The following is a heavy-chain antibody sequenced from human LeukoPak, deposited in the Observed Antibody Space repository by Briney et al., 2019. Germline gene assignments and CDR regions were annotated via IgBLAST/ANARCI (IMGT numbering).Heavy chain of an antibody. CDR1: GFTFSRYT. CDR3: ARANSSWYPFDY. J-gene: IGHJ4*02. Sequence: GGSLRLSCAGSGFTFSRYTFNWVRQAPGRGLEWVSAISGDSKYIYYTDSVKGRFTISRDNARNSVYLQMNSLRAEDTAVYYCARANSSWYPFDYWGQGTLVTVSS. V-gene: IGHV3-21*01. D-gene: IGHD6-13*01. CDR2: ISGDSKYI.